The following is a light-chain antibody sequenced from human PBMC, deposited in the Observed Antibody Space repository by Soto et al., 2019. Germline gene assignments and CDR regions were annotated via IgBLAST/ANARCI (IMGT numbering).Light chain of an antibody. J-gene: IGLJ3*02. V-gene: IGLV1-40*01. CDR1: SSNIGAGYD. CDR2: GNN. CDR3: QSYDSSVSGWV. Sequence: QSVLTQPPSVSGAPGQRVTISCTGSSSNIGAGYDVHWYQHLPGTAPKLLIFGNNNRPSGVPDRFSGSKSGTSASLAITGLKAEDEADYYCQSYDSSVSGWVFGGGTKLTVL.